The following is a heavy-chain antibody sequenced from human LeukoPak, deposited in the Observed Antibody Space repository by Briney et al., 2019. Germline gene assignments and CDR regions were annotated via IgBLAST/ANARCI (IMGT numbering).Heavy chain of an antibody. CDR3: AKGLLGYCSGGSSRIDY. CDR1: GFTFSSYG. Sequence: GGSPRLSCAASGFTFSSYGMHWVRQAPGKGLEWVAVISYDGSNKYYADSVKGRFTISRDNSKNTLYLQMNSLRAEDTAVYYCAKGLLGYCSGGSSRIDYWGQGTLVTVSS. J-gene: IGHJ4*02. D-gene: IGHD2-15*01. CDR2: ISYDGSNK. V-gene: IGHV3-30*18.